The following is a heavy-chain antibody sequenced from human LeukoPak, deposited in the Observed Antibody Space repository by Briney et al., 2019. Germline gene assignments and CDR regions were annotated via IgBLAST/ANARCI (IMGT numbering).Heavy chain of an antibody. D-gene: IGHD6-6*01. J-gene: IGHJ4*02. CDR3: TRLGIAPRDFDY. Sequence: PGGSLRLSCAASGFTFSSYGMNWVRQAPGKGLEWVSYISSSAGTIYYGDSVKGRFTISRDNAKNSLYLQMNSLKIEDTAVYYCTRLGIAPRDFDYWGQGTLVTVSS. CDR2: ISSSAGTI. CDR1: GFTFSSYG. V-gene: IGHV3-48*04.